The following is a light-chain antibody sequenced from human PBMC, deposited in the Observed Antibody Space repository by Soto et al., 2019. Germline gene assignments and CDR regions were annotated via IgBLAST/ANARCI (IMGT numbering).Light chain of an antibody. CDR3: QHYGSSSLYT. J-gene: IGKJ2*01. V-gene: IGKV3-20*01. CDR2: GAS. CDR1: QSVSSSY. Sequence: EIVLTQSPGTLSLSPGERATLSCRASQSVSSSYLAWYQQKPGQAPRLLGYGASTRATGIPDRFSGSGSGTDFTLTISRLEPEDSAVYYCQHYGSSSLYTFGQGTKLEIK.